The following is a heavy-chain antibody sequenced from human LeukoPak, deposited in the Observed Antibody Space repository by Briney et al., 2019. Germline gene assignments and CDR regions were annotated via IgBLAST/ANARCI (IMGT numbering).Heavy chain of an antibody. J-gene: IGHJ4*02. Sequence: ASVNVSCKASGYTFTSYGISWVRQAPGQGLEWIGWISAYNGNTNYAQKLQGRVTMTTDTSTSTAYMELRSLRSDDTAVYYCARRPELGPVAARVLDYWGQGTLVTVSS. D-gene: IGHD2-15*01. CDR3: ARRPELGPVAARVLDY. V-gene: IGHV1-18*01. CDR2: ISAYNGNT. CDR1: GYTFTSYG.